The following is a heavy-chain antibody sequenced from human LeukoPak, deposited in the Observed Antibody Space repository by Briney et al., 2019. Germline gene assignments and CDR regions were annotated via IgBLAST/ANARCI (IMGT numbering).Heavy chain of an antibody. CDR2: IYYSGST. CDR1: GGSISSGDYY. Sequence: PSETLSLTCTVSGGSISSGDYYWSWIRQPPGKGLEWIGYIYYSGSTYYNPSLKSRVTISVDTSKNQFSLKLSSVTAADTAVYYCARASVTYSYYYYMDVWGKGTTVTVSS. V-gene: IGHV4-30-4*08. CDR3: ARASVTYSYYYYMDV. D-gene: IGHD4-11*01. J-gene: IGHJ6*03.